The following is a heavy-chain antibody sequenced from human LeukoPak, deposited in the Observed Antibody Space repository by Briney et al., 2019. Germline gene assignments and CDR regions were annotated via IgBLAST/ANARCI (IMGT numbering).Heavy chain of an antibody. V-gene: IGHV3-48*03. Sequence: GGSLRLSCAAYGFTFSIYEMNWVRQAPGKGLEWISYIDTSGTTTYYAASVKGRFTISRDNSKNTLYLQMNSLRAEDTAVYYCAKGRAGNYYYDSSDYWGQGTLVTVSS. J-gene: IGHJ4*02. CDR1: GFTFSIYE. D-gene: IGHD3-22*01. CDR2: IDTSGTTT. CDR3: AKGRAGNYYYDSSDY.